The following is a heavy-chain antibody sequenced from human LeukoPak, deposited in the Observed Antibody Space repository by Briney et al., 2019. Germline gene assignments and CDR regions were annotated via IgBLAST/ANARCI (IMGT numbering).Heavy chain of an antibody. CDR1: GYSFTNYW. CDR3: ARARRDGYDFDAFDI. CDR2: IYPGDSDT. D-gene: IGHD5-24*01. V-gene: IGHV5-51*01. J-gene: IGHJ3*02. Sequence: TGESLKISCKGSGYSFTNYWIGWVRQMPGKGLQWMGIIYPGDSDTRYSPSFQGQVTISADKSISTAYLQWSSLKASDTAMYYCARARRDGYDFDAFDIWGQGTMVTVSS.